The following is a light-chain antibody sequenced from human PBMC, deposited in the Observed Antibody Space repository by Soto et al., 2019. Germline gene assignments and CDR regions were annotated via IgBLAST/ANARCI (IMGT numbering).Light chain of an antibody. J-gene: IGKJ2*01. CDR3: QQGYTAPH. CDR1: QSISNY. CDR2: AAS. V-gene: IGKV1-39*01. Sequence: DIQMTQSPSSLSASVGDRVTITCRASQSISNYLSWYQQKPGKAPKLLIHAASRLQSGVPSRFNGGGSGTEFTLTSNSLQPENFAHYYCQQGYTAPHFGQGTKLEI.